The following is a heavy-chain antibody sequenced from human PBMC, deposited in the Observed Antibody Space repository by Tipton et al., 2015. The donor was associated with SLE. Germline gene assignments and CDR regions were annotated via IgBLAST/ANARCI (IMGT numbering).Heavy chain of an antibody. Sequence: QSGAEVKKPGSSVKVSCKTPGGTFNKYAINWVRQAPGQGLEWMGGIIPIFGTINYGEKFQGRITITTDESTSYMELTSLTSEDTAVYYCARENYYETGGFCGWLDVWGQGTLVTVSS. V-gene: IGHV1-69*05. CDR3: ARENYYETGGFCGWLDV. J-gene: IGHJ4*02. D-gene: IGHD3-16*01. CDR1: GGTFNKYA. CDR2: IIPIFGTI.